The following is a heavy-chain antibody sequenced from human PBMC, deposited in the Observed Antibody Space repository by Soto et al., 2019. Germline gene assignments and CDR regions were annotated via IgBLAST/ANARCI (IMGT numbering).Heavy chain of an antibody. CDR1: GFTFSSYA. Sequence: GGSLRLSCAASGFTFSSYAMHWVRQAPGKGLEWVAVISYDGSNKYYADSVKGRFTISRDNSKNTLYLQMNSLRAEDTAVYYCARSWGYYYDSSGSLDYWGQGTLVTVSS. D-gene: IGHD3-22*01. V-gene: IGHV3-30-3*01. J-gene: IGHJ4*02. CDR3: ARSWGYYYDSSGSLDY. CDR2: ISYDGSNK.